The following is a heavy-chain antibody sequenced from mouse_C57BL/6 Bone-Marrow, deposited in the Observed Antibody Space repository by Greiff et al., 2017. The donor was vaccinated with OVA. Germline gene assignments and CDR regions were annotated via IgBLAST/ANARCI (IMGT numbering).Heavy chain of an antibody. CDR2: IDPSDSYT. J-gene: IGHJ2*01. V-gene: IGHV1-50*01. CDR3: ARWAAQAR. CDR1: GYTFTSYW. Sequence: VQLQQSGAELVKPGASVKLSCKASGYTFTSYWMQWVKQRPGQGLEWIGEIDPSDSYTNYNQKFKGKATLTVDTSSSTAYMQLSSLTSEDSAVYYCARWAAQARWGQGTTLTVSS. D-gene: IGHD3-2*02.